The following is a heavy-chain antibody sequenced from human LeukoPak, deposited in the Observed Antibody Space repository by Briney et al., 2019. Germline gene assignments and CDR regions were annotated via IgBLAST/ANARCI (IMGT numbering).Heavy chain of an antibody. CDR1: GYSISSGYY. CDR3: ARDYRYSSSWSSTDWFDP. D-gene: IGHD6-13*01. V-gene: IGHV4-38-2*02. J-gene: IGHJ5*02. CDR2: IYHSGST. Sequence: SETLSLTCTVSGYSISSGYYWGWIRQPPGKGLEWIGSIYHSGSTYYNPSLKSRVTISVDTSKNQFSLKLSTVTAADTAVYYCARDYRYSSSWSSTDWFDPWGQGTLVTVSS.